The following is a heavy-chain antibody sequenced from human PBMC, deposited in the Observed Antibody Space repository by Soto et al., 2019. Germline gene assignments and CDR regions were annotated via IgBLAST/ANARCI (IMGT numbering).Heavy chain of an antibody. Sequence: SEPLSLTCTVYDGSISSYYCSWIRQPPGEGLEWTGHIYYSGSTNYNPSLKSRVTISVDTSKNQFSLKLSSVTAADTAVYYCARDMMDLGYHFWSGSYYYYYGMDVWGQGTTVTGSS. CDR2: IYYSGST. D-gene: IGHD3-3*01. CDR1: DGSISSYY. CDR3: ARDMMDLGYHFWSGSYYYYYGMDV. J-gene: IGHJ6*01. V-gene: IGHV4-59*01.